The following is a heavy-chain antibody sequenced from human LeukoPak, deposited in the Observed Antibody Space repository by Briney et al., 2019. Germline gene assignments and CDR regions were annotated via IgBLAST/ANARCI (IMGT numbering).Heavy chain of an antibody. V-gene: IGHV4-59*01. CDR2: IYYSGSP. D-gene: IGHD3-22*01. CDR3: ARAPIYFYDSSGAN. Sequence: SETLSLTCTVSGASISSYYWSWIRQSPGKGLEWIGYIYYSGSPNYNPSLKSRVTILVDMSKNQFSLKLSSVTAADTAVYYCARAPIYFYDSSGANWGQGALVTVSS. CDR1: GASISSYY. J-gene: IGHJ4*02.